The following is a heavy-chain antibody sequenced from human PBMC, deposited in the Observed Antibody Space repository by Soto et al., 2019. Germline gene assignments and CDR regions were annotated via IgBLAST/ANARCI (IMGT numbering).Heavy chain of an antibody. CDR3: ARGYSAYGLYFDY. V-gene: IGHV4-59*01. Sequence: QVQLQESGPGLVKPSETLSLTCTVSGGSISSYYWSWIRQPPGKGLEWIGYIYYSGSTNYNPSLKSRVTTSLDTSNNQFSLKLNSVTAADTDVYYCARGYSAYGLYFDYWGQGTLVTVSS. J-gene: IGHJ4*02. D-gene: IGHD5-12*01. CDR1: GGSISSYY. CDR2: IYYSGST.